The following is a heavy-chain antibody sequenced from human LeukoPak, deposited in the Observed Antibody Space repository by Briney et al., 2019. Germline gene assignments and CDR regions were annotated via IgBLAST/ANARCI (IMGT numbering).Heavy chain of an antibody. D-gene: IGHD3-10*01. V-gene: IGHV4-39*07. CDR1: GGSITSSDSY. J-gene: IGHJ4*02. CDR3: STGRAYLRY. CDR2: IYYSGST. Sequence: SETLSLTCTVSGGSITSSDSYWGWIRQPPGKGLEWIESIYYSGSTYYNPSLKSRVTISVDTSKNQFSLKLSSVTAADTAVYFCSTGRAYLRYWGQGTLVTVSS.